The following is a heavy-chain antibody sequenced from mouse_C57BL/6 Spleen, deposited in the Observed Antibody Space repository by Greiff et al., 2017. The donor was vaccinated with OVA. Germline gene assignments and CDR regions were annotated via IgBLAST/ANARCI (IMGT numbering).Heavy chain of an antibody. CDR1: GFSLTSYG. CDR3: ASEDSSGSFAY. Sequence: VQLVESGPGLVAPSQSLSITCTVSGFSLTSYGVDWVRQSPGKGLEWLGVIWGVGSTNYNSALKSRLSISKDNSKSQVFLQMNSLQTDDTAMYYCASEDSSGSFAYWGQGTLVTVSA. D-gene: IGHD3-2*02. V-gene: IGHV2-6*01. J-gene: IGHJ3*01. CDR2: IWGVGST.